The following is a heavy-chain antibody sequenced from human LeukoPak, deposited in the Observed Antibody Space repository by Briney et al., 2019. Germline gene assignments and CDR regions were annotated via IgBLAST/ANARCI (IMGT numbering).Heavy chain of an antibody. V-gene: IGHV4-59*01. D-gene: IGHD6-6*01. CDR1: GVSISIFY. CDR3: ARVKGSNWLDP. J-gene: IGHJ5*02. Sequence: SETLSLTCTVSGVSISIFYWTWIRQPPGKGLEWIGYSSNIGGTYYNPSLKSRVTISLDTSKNQFSLRLNSVTAADTAVYYCARVKGSNWLDPWGQGTLVTVSS. CDR2: SSNIGGT.